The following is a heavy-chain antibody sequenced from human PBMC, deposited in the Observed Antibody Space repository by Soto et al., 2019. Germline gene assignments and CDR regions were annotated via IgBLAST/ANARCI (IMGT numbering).Heavy chain of an antibody. CDR2: FFIAGST. Sequence: LRLSCAASGFTVSATYMSWVRQAPGKGLEWVSIFFIAGSTYYADSVRGRFTISRDNSKNTLYLQMNSLRADDTAVYYCTRSDYSGWPDAFEIWGKGTMVTVSS. CDR3: TRSDYSGWPDAFEI. D-gene: IGHD6-19*01. CDR1: GFTVSATY. V-gene: IGHV3-53*01. J-gene: IGHJ3*02.